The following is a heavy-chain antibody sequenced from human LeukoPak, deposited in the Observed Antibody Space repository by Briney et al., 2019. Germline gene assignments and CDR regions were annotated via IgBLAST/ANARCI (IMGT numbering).Heavy chain of an antibody. D-gene: IGHD3-22*01. CDR1: GGSISSYY. V-gene: IGHV4-59*01. CDR2: IYDSGST. CDR3: ARQSISGSSLSYFDY. J-gene: IGHJ4*02. Sequence: SSETLSLTCTVSGGSISSYYWSWIRQPPGKGLEWIGNIYDSGSTNYNPPLKSRVTISVDTSKNQCSLKLSSVTAADTAVYYCARQSISGSSLSYFDYWGQGTRVNVSS.